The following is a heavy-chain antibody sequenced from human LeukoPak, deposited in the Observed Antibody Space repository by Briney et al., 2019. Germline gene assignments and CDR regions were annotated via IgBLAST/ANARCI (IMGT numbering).Heavy chain of an antibody. CDR2: IKQDGSEQ. D-gene: IGHD1-26*01. J-gene: IGHJ4*02. V-gene: IGHV3-7*01. Sequence: GGSLRLSCAASGFTFSGYWMSWVRQAPGKGLEWVANIKQDGSEQYYVDSVKGRFTISRDNAKNSLYLQMNSLRAEDTAVYYCARQRGSYSFDYWGQGTLVTVSS. CDR1: GFTFSGYW. CDR3: ARQRGSYSFDY.